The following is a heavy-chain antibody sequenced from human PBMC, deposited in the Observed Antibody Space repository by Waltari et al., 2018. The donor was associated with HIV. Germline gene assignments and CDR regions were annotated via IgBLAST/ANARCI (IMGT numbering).Heavy chain of an antibody. CDR2: IYPGDSDT. V-gene: IGHV5-51*01. CDR3: ASPGAYYDFWSGYFDY. Sequence: EVQLVQSGAEVKKPGESLKISCKGSGYSFTSYWIGWVRQMPGKGLEWMGIIYPGDSDTRYSPSFQGQVTISADKSISTAYLQWSSLKASDTAMYYCASPGAYYDFWSGYFDYWGQGTLVTVSS. J-gene: IGHJ4*02. CDR1: GYSFTSYW. D-gene: IGHD3-3*01.